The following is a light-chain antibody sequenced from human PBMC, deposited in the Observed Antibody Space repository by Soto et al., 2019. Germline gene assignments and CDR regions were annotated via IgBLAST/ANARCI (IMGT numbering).Light chain of an antibody. Sequence: DIQMTQSPSTLSASVGDRVTIICRARQRISRWLAWYQPKPGKAPNLLIYDFSSLQGGVPSRFSGRGTGTEYNRVISILQPDDFSAYNCQQYSGSALTFGQGTKVDI. V-gene: IGKV1-5*02. CDR3: QQYSGSALT. CDR1: QRISRW. CDR2: DFS. J-gene: IGKJ1*01.